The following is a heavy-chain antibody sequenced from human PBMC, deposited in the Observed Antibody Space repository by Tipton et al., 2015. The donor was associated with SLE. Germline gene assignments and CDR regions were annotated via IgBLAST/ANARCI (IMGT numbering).Heavy chain of an antibody. CDR1: GGSISYLYHY. J-gene: IGHJ5*02. CDR2: FSFSGTT. V-gene: IGHV4-61*02. Sequence: TLSLTCTVSGGSISYLYHYWSWIRQPAGKGLEWIGGFSFSGTTNYNPSLKSRITISGDTSKNQFSLNLTSVTAADTAVYYCAREGQLVLNWFDPWGQGTLVTVSS. D-gene: IGHD6-13*01. CDR3: AREGQLVLNWFDP.